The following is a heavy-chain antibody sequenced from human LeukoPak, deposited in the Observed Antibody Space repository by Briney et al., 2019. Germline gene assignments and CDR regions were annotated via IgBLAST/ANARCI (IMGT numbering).Heavy chain of an antibody. CDR2: ISGSGGKT. J-gene: IGHJ4*02. V-gene: IGHV3-23*01. CDR1: AFTFSNYA. CDR3: AKGAEDFGDSTTDY. D-gene: IGHD4-17*01. Sequence: GGSLRLSCEASAFTFSNYAMSWFRQAPGKGLEWVSVISGSGGKTYYADSVKGRFTISRDNSRNTVFLQMNSLRAEDTAVYYCAKGAEDFGDSTTDYWGQGTLVTVSS.